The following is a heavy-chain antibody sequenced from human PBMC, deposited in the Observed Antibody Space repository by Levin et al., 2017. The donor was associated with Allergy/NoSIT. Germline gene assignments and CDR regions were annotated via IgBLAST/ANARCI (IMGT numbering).Heavy chain of an antibody. V-gene: IGHV4-59*08. J-gene: IGHJ2*01. Sequence: SETLSLTCTVSGGSFSSYYWSWIRQPPGKGLEWIGYIYYSGSTNYNPSLKSRVTISVDTSKNQFSLKLSSVTAADTAVYYCARLKGGGWAGYFDVWGRGSLVTVAS. CDR3: ARLKGGGWAGYFDV. CDR2: IYYSGST. CDR1: GGSFSSYY. D-gene: IGHD6-19*01.